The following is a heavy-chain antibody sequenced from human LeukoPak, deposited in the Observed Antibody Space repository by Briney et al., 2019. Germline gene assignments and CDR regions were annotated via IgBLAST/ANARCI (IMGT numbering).Heavy chain of an antibody. CDR1: GFTFSSYE. CDR2: ISSSDSTI. D-gene: IGHD4-23*01. J-gene: IGHJ4*02. CDR3: ARDYGGSSPFDY. V-gene: IGHV3-48*03. Sequence: QPGGSLRLSCAASGFTFSSYEMHWVRQPPGKGLEWVSYISSSDSTIYYADSVKGRFTISRDNAKNSLYLQMNSLRADDTAGYYCARDYGGSSPFDYWGQGTLVTVSS.